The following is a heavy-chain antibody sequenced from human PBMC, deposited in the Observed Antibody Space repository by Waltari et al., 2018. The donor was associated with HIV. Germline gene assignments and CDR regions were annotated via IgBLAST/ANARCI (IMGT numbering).Heavy chain of an antibody. CDR3: ARGGFYGSGSKVN. D-gene: IGHD3-10*01. Sequence: EVQLVESGGGLVQPGGSLRLSCAASGFTFSSFWMSLVRQAPGKGLEWVDNKKQDGSEKYYVDSVNGRFTISRDNAENSLYLQMNSLRAEDTAVYYCARGGFYGSGSKVNWGQGTLVTVSS. CDR1: GFTFSSFW. CDR2: KKQDGSEK. J-gene: IGHJ4*02. V-gene: IGHV3-7*04.